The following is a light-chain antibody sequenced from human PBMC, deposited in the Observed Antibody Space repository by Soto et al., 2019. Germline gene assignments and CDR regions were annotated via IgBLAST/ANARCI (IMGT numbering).Light chain of an antibody. CDR3: QSYDNSLRGLV. V-gene: IGLV1-40*01. J-gene: IGLJ3*02. CDR2: TNS. Sequence: QSVLTQPPSVSGAAGQRVTISCTGSSSNIGAGSDVHWYQQLPGTAPKLLIYTNSNRPSGVPDRFSGSKSGTSASLAITGLRAEDESDYHCQSYDNSLRGLVFGGGTKLTVL. CDR1: SSNIGAGSD.